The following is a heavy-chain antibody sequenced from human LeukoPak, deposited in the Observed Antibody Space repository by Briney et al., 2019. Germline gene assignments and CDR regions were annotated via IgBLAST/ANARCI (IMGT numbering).Heavy chain of an antibody. D-gene: IGHD2-15*01. V-gene: IGHV1-18*01. J-gene: IGHJ4*02. CDR1: GYTFTSYG. CDR3: ARDGGAAYGLDY. Sequence: ASGKVSCKASGYTFTSYGISWVRQAPGQGLEWMGWISPDLGKTNYAQKVQGRLTMTTDTSTSTAYMEVTSLTSDDTGAYYCARDGGAAYGLDYWGRGTLVTVSS. CDR2: ISPDLGKT.